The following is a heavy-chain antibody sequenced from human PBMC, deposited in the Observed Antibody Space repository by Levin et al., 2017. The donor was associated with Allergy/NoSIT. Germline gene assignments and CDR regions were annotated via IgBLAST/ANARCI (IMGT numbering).Heavy chain of an antibody. D-gene: IGHD3-3*01. V-gene: IGHV3-30*18. CDR1: GITFSSYG. Sequence: GGSLRLSCAASGITFSSYGMHWVRQAPGKGLEWVAVISYDGSNKYYADSVKGRFTISRDNSKNTLYLQMNSLRAEDTAVYYCAKAVRFLEWTPDYWGQGTLVTVSS. J-gene: IGHJ4*02. CDR3: AKAVRFLEWTPDY. CDR2: ISYDGSNK.